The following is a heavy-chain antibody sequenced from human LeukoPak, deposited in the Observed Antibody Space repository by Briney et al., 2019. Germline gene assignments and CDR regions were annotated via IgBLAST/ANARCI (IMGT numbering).Heavy chain of an antibody. V-gene: IGHV1-18*01. Sequence: GASVKVSCKASGYTFTSYGISWVRQAPGQGLEWMGWISAYNGNTNYEQKLQGRVTMTIDTSTNTAYMELRSLRSDDTAVYYCARDHILYLGGEFGVPDKGNTAERYFDYWGQGTLVTVSS. CDR3: ARDHILYLGGEFGVPDKGNTAERYFDY. D-gene: IGHD3-16*01. CDR1: GYTFTSYG. J-gene: IGHJ4*02. CDR2: ISAYNGNT.